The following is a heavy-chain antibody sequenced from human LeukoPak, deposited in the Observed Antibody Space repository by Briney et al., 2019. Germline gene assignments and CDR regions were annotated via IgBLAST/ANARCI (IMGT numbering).Heavy chain of an antibody. V-gene: IGHV3-9*01. CDR3: AKDMVPHYYDIFHTFDY. Sequence: GGSLRLSCAASGFTFDDYAMHWVRQVPAKGLEWVSGISWNSGNIRYADAVKGRFTITRDNATTSLYLQMTSLRPEDTAFYYCAKDMVPHYYDIFHTFDYWGQGTLVTVSS. CDR1: GFTFDDYA. J-gene: IGHJ4*02. D-gene: IGHD3-9*01. CDR2: ISWNSGNI.